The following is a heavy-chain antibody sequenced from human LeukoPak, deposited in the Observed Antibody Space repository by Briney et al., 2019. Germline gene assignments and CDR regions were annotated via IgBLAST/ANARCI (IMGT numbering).Heavy chain of an antibody. J-gene: IGHJ4*02. CDR2: ISDTGRYI. CDR3: AAKLPGGAYYFDF. CDR1: EFTFSNYD. D-gene: IGHD2-21*01. Sequence: GGSLRLSCVGSEFTFSNYDMNWVRQAPGKGLKWVSSISDTGRYIFSADSMRGRFSISRDNSANTLYLQMYTLRIEDTATYFCAAKLPGGAYYFDFWGQGTLVTVSS. V-gene: IGHV3-23*01.